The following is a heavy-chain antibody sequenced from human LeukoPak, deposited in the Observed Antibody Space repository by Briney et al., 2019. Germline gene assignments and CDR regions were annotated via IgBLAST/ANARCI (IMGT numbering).Heavy chain of an antibody. V-gene: IGHV1-2*02. CDR2: INPNSGGT. D-gene: IGHD2-2*01. Sequence: GASVRVSRKASGYTFTGYYMHWVRQAPGQGLEWMGWINPNSGGTNYAQKFQGRVTMTRDTSISTAYMELSRLRSDDTAVYYCAGRRYCSSTSCYRDYYYMDVWGKGTTVTVSS. J-gene: IGHJ6*03. CDR1: GYTFTGYY. CDR3: AGRRYCSSTSCYRDYYYMDV.